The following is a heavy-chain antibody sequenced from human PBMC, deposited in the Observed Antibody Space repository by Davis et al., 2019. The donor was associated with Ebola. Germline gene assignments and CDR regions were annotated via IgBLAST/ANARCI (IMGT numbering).Heavy chain of an antibody. J-gene: IGHJ4*02. D-gene: IGHD1-14*01. CDR2: ISGSGGST. CDR1: GFTFSSYA. Sequence: GESLKISCAASGFTFSSYAMSWVRQAPGKGLEWVSAISGSGGSTYYADSVKGRFTISRDNSKNTLYLQMNSLRAEDTAVYYCARFSVTGLDYWGQGTLVTVSS. CDR3: ARFSVTGLDY. V-gene: IGHV3-23*01.